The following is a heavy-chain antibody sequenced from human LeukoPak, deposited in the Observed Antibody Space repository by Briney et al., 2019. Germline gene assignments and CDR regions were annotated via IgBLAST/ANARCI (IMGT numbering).Heavy chain of an antibody. CDR2: ISYDGSNK. CDR1: GFTFSSYG. V-gene: IGHV3-30*03. D-gene: IGHD4-17*01. Sequence: GGSLRLSCAASGFTFSSYGMHWVRQAPGKGLEWVAVISYDGSNKYYADSVKGRFTISRDNSKNTLYLQMNSLRAEDTAVYYCAANPNDYGDYGLGYAFDIWGQGIMVTVSS. CDR3: AANPNDYGDYGLGYAFDI. J-gene: IGHJ3*02.